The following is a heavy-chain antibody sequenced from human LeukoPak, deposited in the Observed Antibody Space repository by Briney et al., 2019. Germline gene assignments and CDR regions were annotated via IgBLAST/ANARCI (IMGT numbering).Heavy chain of an antibody. CDR3: AKELGSSGWYVDFDY. CDR2: INRDGSVT. CDR1: GFTFSSYW. Sequence: EGSLRLSCAASGFTFSSYWMHWVRQAPGEGLVWVSRINRDGSVTNYADSVKGRFTISRDNAKNTLYLQMNSLRAEDTAVYYCAKELGSSGWYVDFDYWGQGTLVTVSS. D-gene: IGHD6-19*01. J-gene: IGHJ4*02. V-gene: IGHV3-74*01.